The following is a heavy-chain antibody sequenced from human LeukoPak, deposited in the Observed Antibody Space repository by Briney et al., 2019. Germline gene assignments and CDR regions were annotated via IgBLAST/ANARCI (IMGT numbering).Heavy chain of an antibody. V-gene: IGHV3-21*01. D-gene: IGHD2-2*01. Sequence: GGSLRLSCAASGFTFSSYSMNWVRQAPGKGLEWVSSISSSSSYIYYADSVKGRFTISRDNAKNSLYLQMNGLRAEDTAVYYCAGYCSSTSCYLTDFDYWGQGTLVTVSS. CDR2: ISSSSSYI. CDR3: AGYCSSTSCYLTDFDY. J-gene: IGHJ4*02. CDR1: GFTFSSYS.